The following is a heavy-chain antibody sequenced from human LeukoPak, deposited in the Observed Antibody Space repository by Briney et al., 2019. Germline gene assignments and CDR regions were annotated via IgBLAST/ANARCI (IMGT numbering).Heavy chain of an antibody. Sequence: GGSLRLSCAASGFTFSTYWMSWVRQAPGKGLEWVANIKQDGGERYYVDSVKGRFTISRDNAKNSLYLEVNSLRTEDTAVYYCARGPRAAADDYWGQGTLVTVSS. V-gene: IGHV3-7*01. D-gene: IGHD6-13*01. CDR3: ARGPRAAADDY. J-gene: IGHJ4*02. CDR1: GFTFSTYW. CDR2: IKQDGGER.